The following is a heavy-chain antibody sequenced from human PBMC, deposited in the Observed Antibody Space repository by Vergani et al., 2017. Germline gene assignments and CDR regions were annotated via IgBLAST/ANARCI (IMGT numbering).Heavy chain of an antibody. CDR3: AKDHLSRWYYYYGMDV. Sequence: EVQLLESGGDLVQPGGSLRLSCAASGFTFIMHAMSWVRQAPGKGLEWVSTLSASDRRTHYADSVKGRFTISRDNSKNTLYLQMNSLRAEDTAVYYCAKDHLSRWYYYYGMDVWGQGTTVTVSS. D-gene: IGHD3-16*02. J-gene: IGHJ6*02. V-gene: IGHV3-23*01. CDR1: GFTFIMHA. CDR2: LSASDRRT.